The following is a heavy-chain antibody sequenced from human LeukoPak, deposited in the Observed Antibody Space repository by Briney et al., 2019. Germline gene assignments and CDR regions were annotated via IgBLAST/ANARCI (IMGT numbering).Heavy chain of an antibody. V-gene: IGHV4-39*07. CDR3: ARERYYYDSLWFDP. CDR1: GGSISSTSNY. Sequence: KPSETLSLTCSVSGGSISSTSNYWGWIRQPPGTGLEWIGSIYYSGSTYYNPSLKSRVTISVDTSKNQFSLKLSSVTAADTAVYYCARERYYYDSLWFDPWGQGTLVTVSS. CDR2: IYYSGST. D-gene: IGHD3-10*01. J-gene: IGHJ5*02.